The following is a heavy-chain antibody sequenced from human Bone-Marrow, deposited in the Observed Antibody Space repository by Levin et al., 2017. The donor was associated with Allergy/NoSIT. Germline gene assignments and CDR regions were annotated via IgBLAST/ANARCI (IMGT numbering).Heavy chain of an antibody. D-gene: IGHD2-2*01. CDR3: ARGYCSSTSCEHNWFDP. J-gene: IGHJ5*02. CDR1: GGSISSYY. Sequence: SQTLSLTCTVSGGSISSYYWSWIRQPPGKGLEWIGYIYYSGSTNYNPSLKSRVTISVDTSKNQFSLKLSSVTAADTAVYYCARGYCSSTSCEHNWFDPWGQGTLVTVSS. V-gene: IGHV4-59*08. CDR2: IYYSGST.